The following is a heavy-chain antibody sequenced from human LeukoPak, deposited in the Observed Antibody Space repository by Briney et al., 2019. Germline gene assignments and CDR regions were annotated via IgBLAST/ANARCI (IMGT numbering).Heavy chain of an antibody. CDR2: ISSSGSTI. J-gene: IGHJ6*02. Sequence: PGGSLRLSRAASGFTFSSYEMNWVRQAPGKGLEWVSYISSSGSTIYYADSVKGRFTISRDNAKNSLYLQMNSLRAEDTAVYYCARAMDTDYYYGMDVWGQGTTVTVSS. V-gene: IGHV3-48*03. CDR3: ARAMDTDYYYGMDV. D-gene: IGHD5-18*01. CDR1: GFTFSSYE.